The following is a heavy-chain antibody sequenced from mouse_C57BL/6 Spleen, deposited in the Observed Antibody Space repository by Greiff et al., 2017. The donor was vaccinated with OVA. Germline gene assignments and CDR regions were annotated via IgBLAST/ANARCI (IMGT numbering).Heavy chain of an antibody. J-gene: IGHJ4*01. V-gene: IGHV1-15*01. D-gene: IGHD1-1*01. CDR2: IDPETGGT. CDR3: TIDYGSSYVDYAMDY. Sequence: VQLQQSGAELVRPGASVTLSCKASGYTFTDYEMHWVKQTPVHGLEWIGAIDPETGGTAYNQKFKGKAILTADKSSSTAYMELRSLTSEDSAVYYCTIDYGSSYVDYAMDYWGQGTSVTVSS. CDR1: GYTFTDYE.